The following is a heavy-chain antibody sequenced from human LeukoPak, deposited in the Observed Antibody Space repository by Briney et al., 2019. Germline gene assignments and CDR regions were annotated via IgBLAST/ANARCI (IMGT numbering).Heavy chain of an antibody. J-gene: IGHJ6*02. CDR3: ARDKGQWLDYYYYGMDV. CDR1: GFTFSSYA. V-gene: IGHV3-23*01. CDR2: ISGSGAST. Sequence: GGSLRLSCAASGFTFSSYAMSWVRQAPGKGLEWVSAISGSGASTYYADSVKGRFTISRDNSKNTLYLQMNSLRAEDTAVYYCARDKGQWLDYYYYGMDVWGQGTTVTVSS. D-gene: IGHD6-19*01.